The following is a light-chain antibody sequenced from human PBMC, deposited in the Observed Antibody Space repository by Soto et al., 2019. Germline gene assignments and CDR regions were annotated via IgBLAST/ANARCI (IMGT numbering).Light chain of an antibody. CDR1: QSVSSSY. V-gene: IGKV3D-20*02. CDR3: QQRSNLPPT. J-gene: IGKJ5*01. Sequence: EIVLTQPPGTLSLPPGERATLSCRASQSVSSSYLAWYQQKPGQDPRLLIYGASSRDTGIPDRVSGRGSGTDVTLTISRLETEEFAVYDCQQRSNLPPTFGQGTRLEIK. CDR2: GAS.